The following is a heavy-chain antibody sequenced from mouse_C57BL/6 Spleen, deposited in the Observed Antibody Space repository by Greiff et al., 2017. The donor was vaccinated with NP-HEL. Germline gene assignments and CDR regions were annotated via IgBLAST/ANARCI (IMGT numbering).Heavy chain of an antibody. J-gene: IGHJ4*01. CDR1: GFTFSSYA. CDR3: TRGQLRLRAMDY. Sequence: EVQLQESGEGLVKPGGSLKLSCAASGFTFSSYAMSWVRQTPEKRLEWVAYISSGGDYIYYADTVKGRFTISRDNARNTLYLQMSSLKSEDTAMYYCTRGQLRLRAMDYWGQGTSVTVSS. CDR2: ISSGGDYI. D-gene: IGHD3-2*02. V-gene: IGHV5-9-1*02.